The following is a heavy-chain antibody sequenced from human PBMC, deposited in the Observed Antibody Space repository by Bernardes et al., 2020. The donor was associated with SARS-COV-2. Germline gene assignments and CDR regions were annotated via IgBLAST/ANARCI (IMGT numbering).Heavy chain of an antibody. V-gene: IGHV1-2*02. D-gene: IGHD6-19*01. CDR2: INPNSGGT. CDR1: GYTFTGYN. CDR3: ARGRGSGCLDY. Sequence: ASVKVSCKTSGYTFTGYNIHWIRQAPGQGPEWLGWINPNSGGTSYGQKFQGRVTLTRDTSISTVYMELSTLTSDDTAMYFCARGRGSGCLDYWGQGSLVTVSS. J-gene: IGHJ4*02.